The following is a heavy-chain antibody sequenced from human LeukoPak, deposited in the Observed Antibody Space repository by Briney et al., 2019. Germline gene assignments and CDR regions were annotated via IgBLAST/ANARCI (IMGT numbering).Heavy chain of an antibody. CDR1: GFTFSSYW. V-gene: IGHV3-7*01. CDR2: IKQDGSEK. D-gene: IGHD3-3*01. J-gene: IGHJ6*02. Sequence: GGSLRLSCAASGFTFSSYWMSWVRQAPGKGLEWVANIKQDGSEKYYVDSVKGRFTISRDNAKNSLYLQMNSLRAEDTAVYYCARDEGFWSGYGMDVRGQGTTVTVSS. CDR3: ARDEGFWSGYGMDV.